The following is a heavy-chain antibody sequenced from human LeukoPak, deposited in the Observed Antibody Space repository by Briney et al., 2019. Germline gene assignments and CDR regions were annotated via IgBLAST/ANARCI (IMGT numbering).Heavy chain of an antibody. D-gene: IGHD3-22*01. CDR1: GGSFSGYY. CDR2: INHSGST. Sequence: SETLSLTCADYGGSFSGYYWSWIRHPPGKRLEWIGEINHSGSTNYNPSLKSRVTISVDTSKNQFSLKLSSVTAADTAVYYCARLRGLTYYYDSSALYYFDYWGQGTLVTVSS. J-gene: IGHJ4*02. V-gene: IGHV4-34*01. CDR3: ARLRGLTYYYDSSALYYFDY.